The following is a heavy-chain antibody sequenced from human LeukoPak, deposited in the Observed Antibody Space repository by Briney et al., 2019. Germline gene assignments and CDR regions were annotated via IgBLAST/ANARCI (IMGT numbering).Heavy chain of an antibody. Sequence: SETLSLTCTVSGGSISSYYWSWIRQPPGKGLEWIGCIYYSGSTNYNPSLKSRVTISVDTSKNQFSLKLSSVTAADTAVYYCARDSAAMLGGFDYWGQGTLVTVSS. CDR1: GGSISSYY. D-gene: IGHD2-2*01. CDR3: ARDSAAMLGGFDY. CDR2: IYYSGST. J-gene: IGHJ4*02. V-gene: IGHV4-59*01.